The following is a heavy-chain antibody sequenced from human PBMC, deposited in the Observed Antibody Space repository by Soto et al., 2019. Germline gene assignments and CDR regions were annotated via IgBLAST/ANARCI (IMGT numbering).Heavy chain of an antibody. CDR2: ISYDGSNT. J-gene: IGHJ4*02. CDR1: GFTFSSYA. CDR3: AREEVRGVIIMFDY. V-gene: IGHV3-30-3*01. Sequence: QVQLVESGGGVVQPGRSLRLSCAASGFTFSSYAMHWVRQAPGKGLEWVAVISYDGSNTYYADSAKGRFTISRDKSKNTLYLQMNSLRTEDTAVYYCAREEVRGVIIMFDYWGRGALVTVS. D-gene: IGHD3-10*01.